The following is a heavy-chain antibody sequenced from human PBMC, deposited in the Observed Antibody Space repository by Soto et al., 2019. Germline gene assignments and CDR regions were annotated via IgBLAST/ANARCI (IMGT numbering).Heavy chain of an antibody. CDR3: ARQRTTVVTQAYFDH. Sequence: SETLSLTCIVSGESISSSSYYWGWIRQPPGKGLEWIGSTYYSGRTYYNPSFKSRVTISIDTSKNQFSLKLSSVTATDTAVYYCARQRTTVVTQAYFDHWGQGALVTVSS. CDR2: TYYSGRT. V-gene: IGHV4-39*01. CDR1: GESISSSSYY. D-gene: IGHD2-21*02. J-gene: IGHJ4*02.